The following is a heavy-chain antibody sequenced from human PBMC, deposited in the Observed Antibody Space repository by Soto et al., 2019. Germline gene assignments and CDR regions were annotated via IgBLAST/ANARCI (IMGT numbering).Heavy chain of an antibody. CDR1: GYTFTSYY. V-gene: IGHV1-46*01. CDR2: INPSGGST. J-gene: IGHJ4*02. Sequence: QVQLVQSGAEVKKPGASVKVSCKASGYTFTSYYMHWVRQAPGQGLEWMGIINPSGGSTSYAQKCQGRVTMTRDTSTSTVYMELSSLRSEDTAVYYCARDSTIAARPEGPDYWGQGTLVTVSS. CDR3: ARDSTIAARPEGPDY. D-gene: IGHD6-6*01.